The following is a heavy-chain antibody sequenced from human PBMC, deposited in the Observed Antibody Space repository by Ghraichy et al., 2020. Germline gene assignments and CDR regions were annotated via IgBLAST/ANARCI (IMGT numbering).Heavy chain of an antibody. CDR1: GYTFTGYY. CDR3: ARDRGRITMVRGVSKIIDY. D-gene: IGHD3-10*01. V-gene: IGHV1-2*02. CDR2: INPNSGGT. J-gene: IGHJ4*02. Sequence: ASVKVSCKASGYTFTGYYMHWVRQAPGQGLEWMGWINPNSGGTNYAQKFQGRVTMTRDTSISTAYMELSRLRSDDTAVYYCARDRGRITMVRGVSKIIDYWGQGTLVTVSS.